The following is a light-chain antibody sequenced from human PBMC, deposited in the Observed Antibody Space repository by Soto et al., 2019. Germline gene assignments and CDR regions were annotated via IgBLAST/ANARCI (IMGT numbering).Light chain of an antibody. CDR1: SGHSSYA. CDR3: QAWDSGTVV. V-gene: IGLV4-69*01. Sequence: QPVLTQSPSASASLGASVKLTCTLSSGHSSYAIAWHQQQPEKGPRYLMKLNSGGSHSKGDGIPDRFSGSSSGAERYLTISSLQSEDESEYYCQAWDSGTVVFGGGTKLTVL. CDR2: LNSGGSH. J-gene: IGLJ2*01.